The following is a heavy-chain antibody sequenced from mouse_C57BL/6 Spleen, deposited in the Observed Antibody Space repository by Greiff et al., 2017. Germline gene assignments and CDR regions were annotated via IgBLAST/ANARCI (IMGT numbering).Heavy chain of an antibody. V-gene: IGHV1-54*01. CDR3: ARDTTVDYAMDD. CDR1: GYAFTNYL. D-gene: IGHD1-1*01. CDR2: INPGSGGT. Sequence: QVQLQQSGAELVRPGTSVKVSCKASGYAFTNYLIAWVKQRPGQGLEWIGVINPGSGGTNYNEKFKGKATLTADKSSSTAYMQLSSLTSEDSAVYFCARDTTVDYAMDDWGKGTSVTVSS. J-gene: IGHJ4*01.